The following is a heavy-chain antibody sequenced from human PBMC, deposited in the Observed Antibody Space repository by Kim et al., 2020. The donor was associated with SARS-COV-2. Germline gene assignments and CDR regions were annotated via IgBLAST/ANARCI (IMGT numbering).Heavy chain of an antibody. Sequence: GGSLRLSCAASGFTFSSYGMYWVRQAPGKGLEWVAVISYDGSNKYYADSVKGRFTISRDNSKNTLYLQMNRLRAEDTAVYYCANTLMTTVVSPWYDGMDVWGQGTTVTVSS. CDR1: GFTFSSYG. CDR2: ISYDGSNK. CDR3: ANTLMTTVVSPWYDGMDV. D-gene: IGHD4-17*01. V-gene: IGHV3-30*18. J-gene: IGHJ6*02.